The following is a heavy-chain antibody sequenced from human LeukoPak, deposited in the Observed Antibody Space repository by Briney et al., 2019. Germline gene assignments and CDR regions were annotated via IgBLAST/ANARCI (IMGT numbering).Heavy chain of an antibody. J-gene: IGHJ4*02. CDR3: ARRRYQQLGLGY. CDR1: GYSFTNYW. V-gene: IGHV5-51*01. D-gene: IGHD6-13*01. CDR2: IYPGDSDT. Sequence: GESLKISCKGSGYSFTNYWIGWVRQMPGKGLEWMGNIYPGDSDTRYTPPFQGHITISADKSISTAYPQWSSLKASDTAMYSCARRRYQQLGLGYWGQGTLVTVSS.